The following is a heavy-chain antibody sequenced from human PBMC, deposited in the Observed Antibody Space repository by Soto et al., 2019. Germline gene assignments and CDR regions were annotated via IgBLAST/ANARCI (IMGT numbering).Heavy chain of an antibody. V-gene: IGHV3-9*01. CDR1: GFTFDDYA. Sequence: EVQLVESGGGLVQPGRSLRLSCAASGFTFDDYAMHWVRQAPGKGLELVSGISWNSGSIGYADSVKGRFTTSRDNANNSLYLQMNSLRAEDTALYYCAKDRGLVLSFYFDYWGQGTLVTVSS. CDR2: ISWNSGSI. D-gene: IGHD6-19*01. CDR3: AKDRGLVLSFYFDY. J-gene: IGHJ4*02.